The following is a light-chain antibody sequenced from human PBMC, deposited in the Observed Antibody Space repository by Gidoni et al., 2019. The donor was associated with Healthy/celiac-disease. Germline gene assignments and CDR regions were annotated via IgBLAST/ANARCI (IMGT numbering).Light chain of an antibody. CDR1: SSNIGGGYD. V-gene: IGLV1-40*01. CDR2: GHS. Sequence: QSVLPQPPSVPGAPAPTVTISCTGSSSNIGGGYDVHWYQQLPGTAPKLLIYGHSNRPSGVPDRFSGSKSGTSASLAITGLQAEDEADYYCKSYDSSLSGWVFGGGTKLTVL. CDR3: KSYDSSLSGWV. J-gene: IGLJ3*02.